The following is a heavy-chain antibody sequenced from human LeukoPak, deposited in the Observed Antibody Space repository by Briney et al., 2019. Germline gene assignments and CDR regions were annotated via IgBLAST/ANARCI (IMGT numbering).Heavy chain of an antibody. CDR2: IYYSGST. Sequence: SETLSLTCTVSGGSISSYYWSWIRQPPGKGLEWIGYIYYSGSTYYNPSLKSRVTISVDTSKNQFSLKLSSVTAADTAVYYCARDNGGTAMAYYYYYYMDVWGKGTTVTISS. J-gene: IGHJ6*03. CDR1: GGSISSYY. D-gene: IGHD5-18*01. CDR3: ARDNGGTAMAYYYYYYMDV. V-gene: IGHV4-59*01.